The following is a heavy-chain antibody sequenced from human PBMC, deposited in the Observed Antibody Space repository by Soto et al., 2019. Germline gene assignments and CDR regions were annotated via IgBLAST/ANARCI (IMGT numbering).Heavy chain of an antibody. CDR3: AKGADMLDYYYFMDV. CDR2: ISWHSRSV. Sequence: EVQLVESGGDLVQPGGSRRLSCAASGFIFDDYAMHWVRQVPGRGLEWVSGISWHSRSVAYADSVKGRFTISRDSANLYLQMNSLRSEDSALYYCAKGADMLDYYYFMDVWGKGTTVTVSS. J-gene: IGHJ6*03. V-gene: IGHV3-9*01. CDR1: GFIFDDYA. D-gene: IGHD3-10*02.